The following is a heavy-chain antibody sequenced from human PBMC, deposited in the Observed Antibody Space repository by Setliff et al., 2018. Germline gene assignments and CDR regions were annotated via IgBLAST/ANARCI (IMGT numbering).Heavy chain of an antibody. J-gene: IGHJ4*02. V-gene: IGHV4-59*11. Sequence: PSETLSLTCTVSVGSISGQFWTWVRQAPGKGLDWIGYIGDNGKTEYNPSLKSRVTMSADTSKNQLSLKLTSVTAADTAVYYCARDMGQPYYFESWGLGTLVTVSS. D-gene: IGHD1-1*01. CDR2: IGDNGKT. CDR3: ARDMGQPYYFES. CDR1: VGSISGQF.